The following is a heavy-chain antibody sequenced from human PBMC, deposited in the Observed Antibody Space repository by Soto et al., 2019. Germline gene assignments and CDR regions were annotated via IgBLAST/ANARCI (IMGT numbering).Heavy chain of an antibody. J-gene: IGHJ6*02. CDR2: IIPLFETP. CDR1: GDTLYNYA. D-gene: IGHD6-6*01. CDR3: ARGRGGRIDYSTPSHYYYSGMEV. Sequence: QVQLEQSGAEMKRPGSSVKVSCKASGDTLYNYAFSWVRQAPGQGVECMGGIIPLFETPDYAQKFQGRVTITADESTSTVLMELRSLRSEDTAVYYCARGRGGRIDYSTPSHYYYSGMEVWGQGTTVTVSS. V-gene: IGHV1-69*01.